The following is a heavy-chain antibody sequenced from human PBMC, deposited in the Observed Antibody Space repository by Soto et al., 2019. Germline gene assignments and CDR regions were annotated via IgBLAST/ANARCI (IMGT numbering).Heavy chain of an antibody. J-gene: IGHJ6*03. D-gene: IGHD3-10*01. V-gene: IGHV1-8*01. CDR1: GYTFTSYD. CDR2: MNPNSGNT. CDR3: ARGRRWFGELLGYYYYYMAV. Sequence: ASVKVSCKASGYTFTSYDINWVRPATGQGLEWMGWMNPNSGNTGYAQKFQGRVTMTRNTSISTAYMELSSLRSEDTAVYYCARGRRWFGELLGYYYYYMAVWGKGTTVTVSS.